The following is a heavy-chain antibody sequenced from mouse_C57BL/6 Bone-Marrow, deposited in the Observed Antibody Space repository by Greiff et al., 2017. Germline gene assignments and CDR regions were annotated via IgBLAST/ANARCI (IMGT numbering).Heavy chain of an antibody. CDR2: IDPSDSYT. CDR1: GYTFTSYW. Sequence: QVQLQQPGAELVKPGASVKLSCKASGYTFTSYWMQWVKQRPGQGLEWIGEIDPSDSYTNYNQKFKGKATLTVDASSSTAYRQLSSLTSEDSAVYYCARFGLGSDYWGQGTTLTVSS. CDR3: ARFGLGSDY. V-gene: IGHV1-50*01. J-gene: IGHJ2*01. D-gene: IGHD3-3*01.